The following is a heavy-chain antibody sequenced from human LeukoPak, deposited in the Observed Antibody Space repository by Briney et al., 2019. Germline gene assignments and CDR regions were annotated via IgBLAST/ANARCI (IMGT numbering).Heavy chain of an antibody. Sequence: SETLSLTCTVSGASIASGGSYWSWIRQHPGKGLEWIGYIYYSGSPYSNPSLKSRVTISVDTSKNQFSLKLSSVTAADTAVYYCAREKQDYYGSGRGVDYWGQGTLVTVSS. CDR2: IYYSGSP. J-gene: IGHJ4*02. CDR3: AREKQDYYGSGRGVDY. CDR1: GASIASGGSY. D-gene: IGHD3-10*01. V-gene: IGHV4-31*03.